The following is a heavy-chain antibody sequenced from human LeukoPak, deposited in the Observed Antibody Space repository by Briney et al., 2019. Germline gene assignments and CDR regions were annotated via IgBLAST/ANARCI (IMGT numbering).Heavy chain of an antibody. J-gene: IGHJ4*02. D-gene: IGHD3-22*01. V-gene: IGHV4-34*01. CDR2: INHSGST. CDR1: GGSFSGYY. Sequence: SETLSLTCAVYGGSFSGYYWSWIRQPPGKGLEWIGEINHSGSTNYNPSLKSRVTISVDTSKNQLSLKLSSVTAADTAVYYCARFTYYYDSSGYPKNAFDYWGQGTLVTVSS. CDR3: ARFTYYYDSSGYPKNAFDY.